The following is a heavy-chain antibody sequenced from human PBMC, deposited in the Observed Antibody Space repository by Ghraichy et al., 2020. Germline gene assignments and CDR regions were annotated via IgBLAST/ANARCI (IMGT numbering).Heavy chain of an antibody. CDR1: GFTFSTDA. J-gene: IGHJ4*02. CDR3: SKGRGGGVMTPVTPYYFDS. CDR2: ISNDGGST. D-gene: IGHD3-16*01. V-gene: IGHV3-23*01. Sequence: GESLNISCSASGFTFSTDAMTWVRQAPGKGLEWVAGISNDGGSTYYADSVRGRFTISRDNSKNTLYLQMNSLGADDSGISFCSKGRGGGVMTPVTPYYFDSWGRGTLVTVSS.